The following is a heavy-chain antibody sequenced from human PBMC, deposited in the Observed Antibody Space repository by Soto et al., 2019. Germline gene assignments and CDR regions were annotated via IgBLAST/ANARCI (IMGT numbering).Heavy chain of an antibody. CDR1: GFNVRYEY. CDR2: VYSGGSI. V-gene: IGHV3-53*01. Sequence: QPGGSLRLSCVASGFNVRYEYIDWVRQAPGKGLEWVSVVYSGGSIYYADSVKGRFTISRDNPKNTVHFQMNNLKVEDTAVYYCARGRWNGMDIWGQGTTVTVSS. CDR3: ARGRWNGMDI. J-gene: IGHJ6*02. D-gene: IGHD2-15*01.